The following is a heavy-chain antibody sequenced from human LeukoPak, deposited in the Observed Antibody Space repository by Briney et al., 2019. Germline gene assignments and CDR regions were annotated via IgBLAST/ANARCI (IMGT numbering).Heavy chain of an antibody. CDR2: IYYSGST. J-gene: IGHJ4*02. Sequence: SETLSLTCTVSGGSISSSSFYWGWIRQPPGKGLEWIGSIYYSGSTYYNPSLKSRVTISVDTSKNQFSLKLSSVTAADTAVYYCARSAPGQPLDYWGQGTLVTVSS. CDR1: GGSISSSSFY. V-gene: IGHV4-39*01. D-gene: IGHD1-1*01. CDR3: ARSAPGQPLDY.